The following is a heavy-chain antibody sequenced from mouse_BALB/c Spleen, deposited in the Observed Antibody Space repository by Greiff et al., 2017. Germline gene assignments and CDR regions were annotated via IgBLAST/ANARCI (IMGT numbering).Heavy chain of an antibody. D-gene: IGHD2-3*01. Sequence: EVKLMESGGGLVQPKGSLKLSCAASGFTFNTYAMNWVRQAPGKGLEWVARIRSKSNNYATYYADSVKDRFTISRDDSQSMLYLQMNNLKTEDTAMYYCVRLDGYYEYFDVWGAGTTVTVSS. V-gene: IGHV10-1*02. J-gene: IGHJ1*01. CDR1: GFTFNTYA. CDR2: IRSKSNNYAT. CDR3: VRLDGYYEYFDV.